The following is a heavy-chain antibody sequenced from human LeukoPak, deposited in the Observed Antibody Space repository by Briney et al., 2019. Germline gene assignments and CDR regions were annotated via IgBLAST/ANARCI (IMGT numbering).Heavy chain of an antibody. Sequence: QSGGSLRLSCAASGFTFSSYWMSWVRQAPGKGLEWVANIKQDGSEKYYVDSVKGRFTISRDNAKNSLYLQMNSLRAEDTAVYYCARDMDTAMVWGAFDIWGQGTMVTVSS. D-gene: IGHD5-18*01. CDR2: IKQDGSEK. CDR1: GFTFSSYW. J-gene: IGHJ3*02. CDR3: ARDMDTAMVWGAFDI. V-gene: IGHV3-7*01.